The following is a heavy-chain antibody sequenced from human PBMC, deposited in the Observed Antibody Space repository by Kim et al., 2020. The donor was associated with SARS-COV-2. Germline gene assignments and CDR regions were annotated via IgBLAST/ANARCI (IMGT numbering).Heavy chain of an antibody. Sequence: GGSLRLSCAASGFTFSSYAMSWVRQAPGMGLEWVSTLSGSGGSTYYADSVKGRFTISRDNSKNTLYLQMNSLRAEDTAIYYCAKVRRDDLAIPPASHYYFGMDVWGQGTTVTVSS. J-gene: IGHJ6*02. V-gene: IGHV3-23*01. CDR2: LSGSGGST. CDR3: AKVRRDDLAIPPASHYYFGMDV. CDR1: GFTFSSYA. D-gene: IGHD2-2*01.